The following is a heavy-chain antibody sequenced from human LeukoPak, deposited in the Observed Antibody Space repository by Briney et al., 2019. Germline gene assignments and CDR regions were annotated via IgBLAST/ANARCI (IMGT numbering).Heavy chain of an antibody. CDR2: ISGSGGST. J-gene: IGHJ4*02. V-gene: IGHV3-23*01. CDR1: GFTFSSYA. D-gene: IGHD2-15*01. Sequence: GGSLRLSCAASGFTFSSYAMSWVRQAPGKGLEGVSAISGSGGSTYYAGSVKGRFAISRDNAENSLYLQMNSLRAEDTAVYYCARGRLGGRSGNEYWGQGTLVTVSS. CDR3: ARGRLGGRSGNEY.